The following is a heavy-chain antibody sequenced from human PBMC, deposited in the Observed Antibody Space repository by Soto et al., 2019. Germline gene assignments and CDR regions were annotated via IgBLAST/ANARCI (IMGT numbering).Heavy chain of an antibody. CDR2: SRNKANSYTT. Sequence: PGGSLRLSCAASGFTFSDHYIDWFRHVPGKGLEWVGRSRNKANSYTTAYAASVKGRFAISRDDSKNSVYLQMNSLKTEDTAVYFCARVSEGDYSWSHYFDYWGQGTLVTVSS. V-gene: IGHV3-72*01. CDR3: ARVSEGDYSWSHYFDY. J-gene: IGHJ4*02. CDR1: GFTFSDHY. D-gene: IGHD1-26*01.